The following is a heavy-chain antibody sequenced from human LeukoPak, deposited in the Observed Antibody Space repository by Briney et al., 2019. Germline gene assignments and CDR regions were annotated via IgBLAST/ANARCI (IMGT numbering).Heavy chain of an antibody. D-gene: IGHD2-21*02. CDR3: ARDQNLAYCGGDCYVFDY. V-gene: IGHV3-33*01. Sequence: PGGSLRLSCAASGFTSSSYGMHWVRQAPGKGLEWVAVIWYDGSNKYYADSVKGRFTISRDSSKNTLYLQMNSLRAEDTAVYYCARDQNLAYCGGDCYVFDYWGQGTLVTVSS. J-gene: IGHJ4*02. CDR2: IWYDGSNK. CDR1: GFTSSSYG.